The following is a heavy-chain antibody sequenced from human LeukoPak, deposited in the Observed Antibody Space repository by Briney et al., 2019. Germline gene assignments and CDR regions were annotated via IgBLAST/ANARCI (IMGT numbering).Heavy chain of an antibody. CDR3: ASGGSYGSYPPQHFDY. V-gene: IGHV4-39*01. J-gene: IGHJ4*02. CDR1: GGSISSSDYY. Sequence: PSETLSLTCTVSGGSISSSDYYWGWIRQPPGKGLEWIGSIYYSGSTYYNPSLKSRVTISVDTSKNQFSLKLSSVTAADTAVYYCASGGSYGSYPPQHFDYWGQGTLVTVSS. CDR2: IYYSGST. D-gene: IGHD1-26*01.